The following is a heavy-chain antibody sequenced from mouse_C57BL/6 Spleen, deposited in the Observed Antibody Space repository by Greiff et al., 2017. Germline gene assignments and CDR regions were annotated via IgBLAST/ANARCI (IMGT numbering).Heavy chain of an antibody. V-gene: IGHV1-55*01. CDR2: IYPGSGST. J-gene: IGHJ2*01. CDR3: ARWLLRGSDFDY. Sequence: VQLQQPGAELVKPGASVKMSCKASGYTFTSYWITWVKQRPGQGLEWIGDIYPGSGSTNYNEKFKSKATLTVDTSSSTDYMQLSSLTSEDSAVYYCARWLLRGSDFDYWGQGTTLTVSS. D-gene: IGHD2-3*01. CDR1: GYTFTSYW.